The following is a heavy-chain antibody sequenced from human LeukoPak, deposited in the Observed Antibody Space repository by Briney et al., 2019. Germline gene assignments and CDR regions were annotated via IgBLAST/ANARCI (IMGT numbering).Heavy chain of an antibody. V-gene: IGHV3-21*01. D-gene: IGHD2-2*02. CDR2: ISSSSSYI. J-gene: IGHJ4*02. CDR1: GFTFSSYS. CDR3: ARGWDRDCTSTSCYIAYN. Sequence: GGSRRLSCAASGFTFSSYSMNWVRQAPGKGLEWVSSISSSSSYIYYADSVKGRFTISRDNSKNTLYLQMNSLRAEDTAVYYCARGWDRDCTSTSCYIAYNWGQGTLVSVSS.